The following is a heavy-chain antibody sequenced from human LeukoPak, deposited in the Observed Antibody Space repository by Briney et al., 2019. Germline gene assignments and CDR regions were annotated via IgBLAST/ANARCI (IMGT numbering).Heavy chain of an antibody. J-gene: IGHJ4*02. Sequence: SETLSLTCAVYGGSFSGYYWSWIRQPPGKGLEWIGEINHSGNTNYNPSLKSRVTISVDTSKNQFSLKLSSVTAADTAVYYCARVSGQLWFFDYWGQGTLVTVSS. D-gene: IGHD5-18*01. V-gene: IGHV4-34*01. CDR3: ARVSGQLWFFDY. CDR1: GGSFSGYY. CDR2: INHSGNT.